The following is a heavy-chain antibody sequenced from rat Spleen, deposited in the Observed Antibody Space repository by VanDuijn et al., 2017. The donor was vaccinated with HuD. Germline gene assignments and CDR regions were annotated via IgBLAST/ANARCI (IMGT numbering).Heavy chain of an antibody. J-gene: IGHJ3*01. CDR3: AAAGTRVSRFAY. CDR1: GFTFSNYG. V-gene: IGHV5-29*01. D-gene: IGHD1-4*01. Sequence: EVQLVESGGGLVQPGRSLKLSCAASGFTFSNYGMAWVRQAPTKGLEWVATIKYDGSSTYHRDSVKGRFTLSRENSKSTLYLQMDSLRSEDTATYYCAAAGTRVSRFAYWGQGTLVTVSS. CDR2: IKYDGSST.